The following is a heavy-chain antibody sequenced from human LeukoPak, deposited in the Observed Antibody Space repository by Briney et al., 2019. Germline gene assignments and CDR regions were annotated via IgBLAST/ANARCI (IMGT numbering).Heavy chain of an antibody. CDR2: IKQDGSDK. CDR3: ARFRYSSSAFDY. Sequence: GGSLRLSCAAFGFTFSTYGMTWVRQAQGKGLEWVANIKQDGSDKYYVDSVKGRFTISRDNAKNSLYLQMNSLRAEDTAVYYCARFRYSSSAFDYWGQGTLVTVSS. D-gene: IGHD6-6*01. V-gene: IGHV3-7*01. CDR1: GFTFSTYG. J-gene: IGHJ4*02.